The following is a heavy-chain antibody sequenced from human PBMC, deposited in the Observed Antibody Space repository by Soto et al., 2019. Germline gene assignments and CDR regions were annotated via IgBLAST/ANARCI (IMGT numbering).Heavy chain of an antibody. D-gene: IGHD6-19*01. J-gene: IGHJ6*02. CDR3: ARVGARSSGWVQADYYYGMDV. Sequence: QVQLVESGGGLVEPGGSLRLSCAASGFTFSDRYMSWIRQAPGKGPEWVAHISRDSNETIYADSVKGRFTISRDNARSSLYLQMNSLRDEDTAVYYSARVGARSSGWVQADYYYGMDVWGQGTTVTVSS. V-gene: IGHV3-11*06. CDR1: GFTFSDRY. CDR2: ISRDSNET.